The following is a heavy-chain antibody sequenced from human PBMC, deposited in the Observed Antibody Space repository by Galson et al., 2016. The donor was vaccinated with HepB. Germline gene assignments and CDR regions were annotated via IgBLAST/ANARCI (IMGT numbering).Heavy chain of an antibody. J-gene: IGHJ5*02. V-gene: IGHV3-53*01. Sequence: SLRLSCAASGFTVSGNYIAWVRQAPGKGLEWVSIIYDGGLTYYADSVKGRFTISRDNSKNTVYLQMNSLTAEDTAIYYCARDRLRGVVGSFHPWGQGTLVTVSS. CDR1: GFTVSGNY. CDR3: ARDRLRGVVGSFHP. CDR2: IYDGGLT. D-gene: IGHD3-10*01.